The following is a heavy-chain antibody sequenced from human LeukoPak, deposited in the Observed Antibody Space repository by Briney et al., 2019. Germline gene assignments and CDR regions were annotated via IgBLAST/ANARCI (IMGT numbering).Heavy chain of an antibody. D-gene: IGHD3-10*01. CDR2: IYTSGST. V-gene: IGHV4-4*07. Sequence: SETLSLTCTVSGGSISSYYWSWIRQPAGKGLEWIGRIYTSGSTNYNPSLKSRVTMSVDTSKNQFSLKLSSVTAADTAVYYCARDRDSGFGELNFDYWGQGTLVTVSS. J-gene: IGHJ4*02. CDR3: ARDRDSGFGELNFDY. CDR1: GGSISSYY.